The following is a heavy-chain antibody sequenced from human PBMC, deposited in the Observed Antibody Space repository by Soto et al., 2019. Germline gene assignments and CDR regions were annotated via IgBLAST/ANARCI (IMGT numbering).Heavy chain of an antibody. Sequence: QITLNESGPTVVRPTETLTLTCRFSGFSLTTSGVGVGWIRQSPGKAPEVLAIIYWDDDERYSASLKSRLTIPNDTSKNQVVLTVSDLDPTDTATYYCAHRVLRTVFGLVTTTAIYFDFWGQGTPVAVSS. CDR1: GFSLTTSGVG. V-gene: IGHV2-5*02. CDR3: AHRVLRTVFGLVTTTAIYFDF. CDR2: IYWDDDE. J-gene: IGHJ4*02. D-gene: IGHD3-3*01.